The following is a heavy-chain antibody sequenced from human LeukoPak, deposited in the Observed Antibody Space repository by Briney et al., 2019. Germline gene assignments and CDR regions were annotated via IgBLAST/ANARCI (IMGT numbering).Heavy chain of an antibody. V-gene: IGHV4-59*08. CDR2: VSYSGNT. CDR3: ARQLYTSVSPFDY. J-gene: IGHJ4*02. Sequence: PSETLSLTCTLSGGSLGTSYWSWIRQSPGKGLEWIGYVSYSGNTNYNTSLKSRVTVSVDSSKNQFSLKLSPETAADTAVYYCARQLYTSVSPFDYWGQGTLVTVSS. D-gene: IGHD2-2*02. CDR1: GGSLGTSY.